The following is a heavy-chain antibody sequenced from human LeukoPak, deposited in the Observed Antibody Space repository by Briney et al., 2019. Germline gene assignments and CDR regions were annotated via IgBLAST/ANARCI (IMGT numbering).Heavy chain of an antibody. CDR1: GGSFSGYY. V-gene: IGHV4-34*01. D-gene: IGHD3-3*01. J-gene: IGHJ3*02. CDR2: INHSGST. CDR3: VREGAASAPHREHVFGTFDI. Sequence: PSETLSLTCAVYGGSFSGYYWSWIRLPPEKGLEWIGDINHSGSTNYNPSLKSRVTISLDTSKNKFSLTLTSVTAADTAIYYCVREGAASAPHREHVFGTFDIWGQGTMVTVS.